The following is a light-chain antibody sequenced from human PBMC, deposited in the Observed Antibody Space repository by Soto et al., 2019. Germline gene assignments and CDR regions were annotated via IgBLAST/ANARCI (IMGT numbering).Light chain of an antibody. CDR2: AAS. J-gene: IGKJ4*01. Sequence: IHLTQSPSSLSASVGDRVTITCRASQGISSYLAWYQQKPGRAPKLLIYAASTLQSGVPSRFSGSGSGTDFTLTISSLQSEDFATYYCQQLNSYPLTFGGGTKVYIK. CDR3: QQLNSYPLT. CDR1: QGISSY. V-gene: IGKV1-9*01.